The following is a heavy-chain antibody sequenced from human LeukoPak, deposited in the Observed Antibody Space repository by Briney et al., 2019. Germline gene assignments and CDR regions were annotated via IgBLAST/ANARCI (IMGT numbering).Heavy chain of an antibody. V-gene: IGHV1-69*13. CDR3: ARGPPPLYSGSYRPLDH. CDR1: GGTFSNDS. D-gene: IGHD1-26*01. J-gene: IGHJ4*02. CDR2: ITPIFDTP. Sequence: GASVKVSCKVSGGTFSNDSITWVRQAPGQGLEWVGGITPIFDTPNYAPKLQGRLTINADGSTRTVYMELRSLRSEDTAVYFCARGPPPLYSGSYRPLDHWGQGTLVTVSS.